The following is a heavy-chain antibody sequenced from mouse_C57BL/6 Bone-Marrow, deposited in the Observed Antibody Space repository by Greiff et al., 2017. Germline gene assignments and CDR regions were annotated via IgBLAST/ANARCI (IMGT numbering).Heavy chain of an antibody. CDR3: ARGRYIWYFDV. CDR1: GFTFSSYA. Sequence: EVMLVESGGGSVKPGGSLKLSCAASGFTFSSYAMSWVRQTPEKRLEWVATISDGGSYTYYPDNVKGRFTISRDNAKNNLYLQMSHLKSEDTAMYYCARGRYIWYFDVWGTGTTVTVSS. CDR2: ISDGGSYT. V-gene: IGHV5-4*03. J-gene: IGHJ1*03. D-gene: IGHD2-14*01.